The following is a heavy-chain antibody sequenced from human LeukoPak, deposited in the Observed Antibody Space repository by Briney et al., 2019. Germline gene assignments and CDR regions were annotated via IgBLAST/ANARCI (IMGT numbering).Heavy chain of an antibody. CDR3: ARDVAAAAGTRGFDP. V-gene: IGHV3-48*04. J-gene: IGHJ5*02. CDR2: ISSSSSTT. D-gene: IGHD6-13*01. Sequence: GGSLRLSCAASGFTFSSYSMNWVRQAPGKGLEWVSYISSSSSTTYYADSVKGRFTISRDNAKNSLYLQMNSLRAKDTAVYYCARDVAAAAGTRGFDPWGQGTLVTVSS. CDR1: GFTFSSYS.